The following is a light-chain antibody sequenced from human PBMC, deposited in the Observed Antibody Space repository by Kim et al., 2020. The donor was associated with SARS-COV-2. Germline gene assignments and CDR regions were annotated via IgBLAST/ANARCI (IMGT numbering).Light chain of an antibody. CDR2: AAS. CDR3: QKYNSAPPWT. Sequence: DIQMTQSPSSLSASVGDRVTITWRASQGISNYVAWYQQQPGKVPKLLIYAASTLLSGVTSRFSGSVSVTDFTLTISSLQPVDVATYYCQKYNSAPPWTFGQGTKVDIK. J-gene: IGKJ1*01. CDR1: QGISNY. V-gene: IGKV1-27*01.